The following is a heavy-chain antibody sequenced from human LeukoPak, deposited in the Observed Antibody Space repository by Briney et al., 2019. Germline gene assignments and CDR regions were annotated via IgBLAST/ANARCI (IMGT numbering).Heavy chain of an antibody. CDR3: ARGVGAADY. Sequence: PGGSLRLSCAASGFTFSSYSMNWVRQAPGKGLEWVSYISSSSSTIYYADSVRGRFTISRYNAKNSLYLQMNSLRPEDTAVYYCARGVGAADYWGQGTLVTVSS. CDR1: GFTFSSYS. V-gene: IGHV3-48*01. D-gene: IGHD1-26*01. J-gene: IGHJ4*02. CDR2: ISSSSSTI.